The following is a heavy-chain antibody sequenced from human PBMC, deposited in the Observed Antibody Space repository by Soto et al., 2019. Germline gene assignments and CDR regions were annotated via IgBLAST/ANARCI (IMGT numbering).Heavy chain of an antibody. CDR1: GGSFSAYY. CDR2: INHSGST. V-gene: IGHV4-34*01. CDR3: ARGRGYSYGTYFDD. Sequence: SETLSLTCAVYGGSFSAYYWSWIRQPPGKGLEWIGEINHSGSTNYNPSLKSRVTISVDTSKNQFSLKLSSVTAADTAVYYCARGRGYSYGTYFDDWGQGTLVTVSS. D-gene: IGHD5-18*01. J-gene: IGHJ4*02.